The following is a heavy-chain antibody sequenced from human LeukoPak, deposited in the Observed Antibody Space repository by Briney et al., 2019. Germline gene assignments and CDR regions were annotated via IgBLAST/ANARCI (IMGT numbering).Heavy chain of an antibody. CDR1: GGSISSYY. V-gene: IGHV4-59*12. Sequence: SETLSLTCTVSGGSISSYYWSWIRQPPGKGLEWIGYIYYSGNTNYNPSLKSRVTMSVDHSKNQFSLNLSSVTAADTAVYYCASHMAVTGTRGFDYWGQGTLATVSS. D-gene: IGHD1/OR15-1a*01. CDR3: ASHMAVTGTRGFDY. J-gene: IGHJ4*02. CDR2: IYYSGNT.